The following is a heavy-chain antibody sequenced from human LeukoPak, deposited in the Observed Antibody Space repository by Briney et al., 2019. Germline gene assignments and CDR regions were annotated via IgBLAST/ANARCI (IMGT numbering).Heavy chain of an antibody. J-gene: IGHJ6*03. Sequence: SETLSLTCTVSGGSIINYYWSWIRQPAGTVLEWVGRIYVTGSTIYNPSLQSRLSMSVDTSKNQFSLRLTSVTAADTAVYYCARLKYYDSTGYSPGYYMDVWGKGITVTVSS. CDR2: IYVTGST. CDR1: GGSIINYY. D-gene: IGHD3-22*01. CDR3: ARLKYYDSTGYSPGYYMDV. V-gene: IGHV4-4*07.